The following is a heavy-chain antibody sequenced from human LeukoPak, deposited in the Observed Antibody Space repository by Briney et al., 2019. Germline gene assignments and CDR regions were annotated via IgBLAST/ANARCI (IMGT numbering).Heavy chain of an antibody. CDR3: ARRGNRDSRGYSLDFDY. CDR2: SRDKANRYTT. J-gene: IGHJ4*02. D-gene: IGHD3-22*01. V-gene: IGHV3-72*01. Sequence: PGGALRLSFAASGFTFSDHYMDGVRQAPGRGLEWVGRSRDKANRYTTEYAASVKDRFSISRDESNNLLYLQLNSLKVEDTAVYYCARRGNRDSRGYSLDFDYWGQGNLVTVSS. CDR1: GFTFSDHY.